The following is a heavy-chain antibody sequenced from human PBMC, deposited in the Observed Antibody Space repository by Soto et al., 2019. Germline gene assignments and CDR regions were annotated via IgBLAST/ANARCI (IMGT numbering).Heavy chain of an antibody. CDR3: ARVAGTFYWYFDL. CDR1: GGSISSGDYY. J-gene: IGHJ2*01. CDR2: IYYSGST. Sequence: QVQLQESGPGLVKPSQTLSLTCTVSGGSISSGDYYWSWIRQPPGKGLEWIGYIYYSGSTYYNPSLKCRVTISVDTSRNQFSLKLSSVTAADTAVYYCARVAGTFYWYFDLWGRGTLVTVSS. V-gene: IGHV4-30-4*01. D-gene: IGHD3-10*01.